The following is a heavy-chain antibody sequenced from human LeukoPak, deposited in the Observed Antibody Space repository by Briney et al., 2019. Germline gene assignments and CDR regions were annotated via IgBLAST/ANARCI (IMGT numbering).Heavy chain of an antibody. CDR1: RXXITDNY. V-gene: IGHV4-59*01. Sequence: SETLSLTCTVSRXXITDNYWSWIXQPPGXXXXWXGYVYYSGGGTNYNPSLKSRVTMSVDTSKKHFSLKLGSVTAADTAVYYCARGNSSGWYGGFDYWGQGILVTVSS. CDR2: VYYSGGGT. D-gene: IGHD6-19*01. CDR3: ARGNSSGWYGGFDY. J-gene: IGHJ4*02.